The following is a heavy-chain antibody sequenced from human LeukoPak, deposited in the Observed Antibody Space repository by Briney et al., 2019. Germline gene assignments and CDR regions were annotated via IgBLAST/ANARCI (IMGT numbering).Heavy chain of an antibody. D-gene: IGHD3-10*01. CDR2: INPSGGST. CDR1: GYTFTSYY. Sequence: ASVKVSCKASGYTFTSYYMHWVRQAPGQGLEWMGIINPSGGSTSYAQKFQGRVTMTRDTSTSTVYMELSSLRSEDTAVYYCARAPRITMVRGVIPTVGLFDYWGQGTLVTVSS. J-gene: IGHJ4*02. V-gene: IGHV1-46*01. CDR3: ARAPRITMVRGVIPTVGLFDY.